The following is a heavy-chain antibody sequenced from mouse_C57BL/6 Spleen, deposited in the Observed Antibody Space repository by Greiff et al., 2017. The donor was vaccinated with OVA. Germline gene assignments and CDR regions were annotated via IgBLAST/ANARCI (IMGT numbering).Heavy chain of an antibody. J-gene: IGHJ1*03. CDR1: GFTFSSYA. V-gene: IGHV5-4*03. Sequence: EVKLEESGGGLVKPGGSLKLSCAASGFTFSSYAMSWVRQTPEKRLEWVATISDGGSYTYYPDNVKGRFTISRDNAKNNLYLQMSHLKSEDTAMYYCASGVVATRYFDVWGTGTTVTVSS. CDR3: ASGVVATRYFDV. D-gene: IGHD1-1*01. CDR2: ISDGGSYT.